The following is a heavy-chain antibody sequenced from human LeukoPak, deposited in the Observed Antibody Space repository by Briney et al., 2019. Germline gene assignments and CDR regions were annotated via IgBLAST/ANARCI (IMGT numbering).Heavy chain of an antibody. Sequence: SETLSLTCAVYGGSLSGYYWSWIRQPPGKGLEWIGENSHSGNTDYDPSLKSRVTMSVDTSKNQFSLKLRSVTAADTAVYFCARTNPQLWYGGYYYYMDVWGKGTTVTVSS. CDR3: ARTNPQLWYGGYYYYMDV. D-gene: IGHD3-10*01. J-gene: IGHJ6*03. V-gene: IGHV4-34*01. CDR2: NSHSGNT. CDR1: GGSLSGYY.